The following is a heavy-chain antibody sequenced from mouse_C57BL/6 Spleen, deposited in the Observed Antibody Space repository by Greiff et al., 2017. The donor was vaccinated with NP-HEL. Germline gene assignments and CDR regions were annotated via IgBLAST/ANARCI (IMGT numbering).Heavy chain of an antibody. J-gene: IGHJ3*01. D-gene: IGHD2-5*01. Sequence: VQLQQSGPGLVAPSQSLSITCTVSGFSLTSYGVDWVRQSPGKGLEWLGVIWGVGSTNYNSALKSRLSISKDNSKSQVFLKMNSLQTDDTAMYYCASSDSNGVFAYWGQGTLVTVSA. CDR1: GFSLTSYG. V-gene: IGHV2-6*01. CDR2: IWGVGST. CDR3: ASSDSNGVFAY.